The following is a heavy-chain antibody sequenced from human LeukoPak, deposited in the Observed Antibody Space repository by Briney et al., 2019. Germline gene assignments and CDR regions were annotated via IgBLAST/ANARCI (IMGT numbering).Heavy chain of an antibody. CDR1: GFTFSTYA. D-gene: IGHD3-10*01. J-gene: IGHJ4*02. Sequence: PGRSLRLSCAASGFTFSTYAMHWVRQAPGKGLEWVAVISYDGSNKNYADSVKGRFTISRDNSKNMLYLQMNSLRAEDTAVHYCARYYYYGSGSFDYWGQGTLVTVSS. CDR3: ARYYYYGSGSFDY. V-gene: IGHV3-30-3*01. CDR2: ISYDGSNK.